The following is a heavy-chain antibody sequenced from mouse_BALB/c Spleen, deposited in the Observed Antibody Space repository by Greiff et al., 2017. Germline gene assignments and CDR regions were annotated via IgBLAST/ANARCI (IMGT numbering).Heavy chain of an antibody. J-gene: IGHJ2*01. CDR2: INSNGGST. V-gene: IGHV5-6-3*01. Sequence: DVKLVESGGGLVQPGGSLKLSCAASGFTFSSYGMSWVRQTPDKRLELVATINSNGGSTYYPDSVKGRFTISRDNAKNTLYLQMSSLKSEDTAMYYCARDGNPDYWGQGTTLTVSS. CDR3: ARDGNPDY. D-gene: IGHD2-1*01. CDR1: GFTFSSYG.